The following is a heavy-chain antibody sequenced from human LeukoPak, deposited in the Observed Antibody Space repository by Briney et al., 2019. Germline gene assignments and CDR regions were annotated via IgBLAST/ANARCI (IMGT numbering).Heavy chain of an antibody. CDR2: ISAHNGNT. CDR3: ARDRLHYYDSSGYSLLY. Sequence: EASVKVSCKASGYTFTSYGISWVRQAPGQGLEWMGWISAHNGNTNYAQKLQGRVTMTTDTSTSTAYMELRSLRSDDTAVYYCARDRLHYYDSSGYSLLYWGQGTLVTVSS. CDR1: GYTFTSYG. J-gene: IGHJ4*02. V-gene: IGHV1-18*01. D-gene: IGHD3-22*01.